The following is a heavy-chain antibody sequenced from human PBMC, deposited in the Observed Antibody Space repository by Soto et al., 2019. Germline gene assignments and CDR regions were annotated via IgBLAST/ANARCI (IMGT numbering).Heavy chain of an antibody. D-gene: IGHD2-15*01. CDR2: IYPGDSDT. CDR3: ARLTAYCSGGSCYYY. V-gene: IGHV5-51*01. J-gene: IGHJ4*02. CDR1: GYSFTSYW. Sequence: GESLKISCKGSGYSFTSYWIGWVRQMPGKGLEWMGIIYPGDSDTRYSPSFQGQVTISADKSISTAYLQWSSLKASDTAMYYCARLTAYCSGGSCYYYWGQGTLVTVSS.